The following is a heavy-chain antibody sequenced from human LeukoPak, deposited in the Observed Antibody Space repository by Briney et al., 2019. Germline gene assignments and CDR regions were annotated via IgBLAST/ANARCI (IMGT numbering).Heavy chain of an antibody. CDR1: GYTFTSYG. CDR3: ARDKKGRAARLDAFDI. V-gene: IGHV1-18*01. D-gene: IGHD6-6*01. J-gene: IGHJ3*02. CDR2: ISAYNGNT. Sequence: ASVKVSCKASGYTFTSYGISWVRQAPGQGLEWMGWISAYNGNTNYAQKLQGRVTMTTDTSTSTAYMELRSLRSDDTAVYYCARDKKGRAARLDAFDIWGQGTMVTVSS.